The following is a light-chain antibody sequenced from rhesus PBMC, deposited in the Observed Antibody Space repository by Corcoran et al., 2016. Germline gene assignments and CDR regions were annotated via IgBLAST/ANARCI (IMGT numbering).Light chain of an antibody. CDR1: QTVGNY. V-gene: IGKV3-24*04. CDR2: GTS. CDR3: QQSNNLYS. J-gene: IGKJ2*01. Sequence: ETVVTQSPATLSLSPGERATLSCRASQTVGNYLAWYQERPGQAPRLLIYGTSSRANGTPDRFSGSGSGTDFTPIISSLEPEDVGIYYCQQSNNLYSFGQGTKVEIK.